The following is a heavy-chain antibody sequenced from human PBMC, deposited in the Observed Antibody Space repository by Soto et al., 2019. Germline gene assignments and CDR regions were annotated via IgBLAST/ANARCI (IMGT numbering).Heavy chain of an antibody. Sequence: SETLSLTCTVSGGSISSYYWSWIRQPPGKGLEWIGYIYYSASTNYNPSLKSRVTISVDTSKNQFSLKLSSVTAADTAVYYCARGGDYGGRYYFDYWGQGTLVTVSS. J-gene: IGHJ4*02. CDR3: ARGGDYGGRYYFDY. D-gene: IGHD4-17*01. V-gene: IGHV4-59*01. CDR2: IYYSAST. CDR1: GGSISSYY.